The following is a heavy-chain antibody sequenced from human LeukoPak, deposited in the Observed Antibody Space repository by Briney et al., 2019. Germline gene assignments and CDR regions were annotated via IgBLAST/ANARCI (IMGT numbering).Heavy chain of an antibody. CDR1: GFTFSSYG. CDR3: TRVGQSYSTSGQALDH. Sequence: GGSLRLSCAASGFTFSSYGMHWVRQAPGKGLEWISYISGSADTAYYADSVKGRFTMSRDNARNSLYLQMNSLGAEDTAVYYCTRVGQSYSTSGQALDHWGQGTLVTVSS. V-gene: IGHV3-48*04. J-gene: IGHJ4*02. D-gene: IGHD2-8*01. CDR2: ISGSADTA.